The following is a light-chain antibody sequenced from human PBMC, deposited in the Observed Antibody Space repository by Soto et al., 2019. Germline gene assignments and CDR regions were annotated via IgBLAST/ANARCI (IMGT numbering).Light chain of an antibody. CDR3: QQYYSYST. CDR2: AAS. J-gene: IGKJ1*01. Sequence: AIRMTQSPSSLSASTGDRVTITCRASQGISSYLAWYQQKPGKAPKLLIYAASTLQSGVPSRFSGSGSGTDFTLTISCLQSEDFATYHCQQYYSYSTFGQGTKV. CDR1: QGISSY. V-gene: IGKV1-8*01.